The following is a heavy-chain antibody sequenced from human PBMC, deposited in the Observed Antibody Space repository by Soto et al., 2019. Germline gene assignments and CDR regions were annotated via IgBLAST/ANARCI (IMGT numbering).Heavy chain of an antibody. J-gene: IGHJ4*02. D-gene: IGHD6-19*01. V-gene: IGHV3-23*01. Sequence: LRLSCAASGFTLSSYAMSWVRQAPGKGLEWVSAISGSGGSTYYADSVKGRFTISRDNSKNTLYLQMNSLRAEDTAVYYCAKGTVAGTLSRLGLFDYWGQGTLITVSS. CDR1: GFTLSSYA. CDR2: ISGSGGST. CDR3: AKGTVAGTLSRLGLFDY.